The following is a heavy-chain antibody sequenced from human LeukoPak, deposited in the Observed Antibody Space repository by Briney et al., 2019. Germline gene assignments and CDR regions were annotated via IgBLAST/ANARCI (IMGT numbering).Heavy chain of an antibody. J-gene: IGHJ4*02. V-gene: IGHV3-23*01. CDR2: IGADGATT. CDR1: GFTFSSSA. CDR3: AKYFGSGSYDF. D-gene: IGHD3-10*01. Sequence: HPGGSLRLSCAASGFTFSSSAMNWVRQAPGKGLEWVSHIGADGATTYYADSVKGRFTISRDNSKNTLYLQIDSLSADDTAVYHCAKYFGSGSYDFRGRGTLVTVSS.